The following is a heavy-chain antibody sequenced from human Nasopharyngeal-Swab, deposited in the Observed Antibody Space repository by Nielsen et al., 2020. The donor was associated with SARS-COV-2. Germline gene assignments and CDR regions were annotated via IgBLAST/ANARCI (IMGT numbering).Heavy chain of an antibody. D-gene: IGHD3-22*01. Sequence: GGSLISCAASGFTFSSYSMNWVRQAPGKGLEWVSSISSSSSYIYYADSVKGRFTISRDNAKNSLYLQMNSLRAEDTAVYYCARGSYYYDSSGYYDYWGQGTLVTVSS. J-gene: IGHJ4*02. CDR1: GFTFSSYS. CDR2: ISSSSSYI. CDR3: ARGSYYYDSSGYYDY. V-gene: IGHV3-21*01.